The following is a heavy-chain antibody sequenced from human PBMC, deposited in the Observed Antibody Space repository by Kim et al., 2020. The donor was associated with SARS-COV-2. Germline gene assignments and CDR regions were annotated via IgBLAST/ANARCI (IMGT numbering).Heavy chain of an antibody. J-gene: IGHJ4*02. V-gene: IGHV4-39*01. Sequence: SETLSLTCTVSGGSISSSSYYWGWIRQPPGKGLEWIGSIYYSGSTYYNPSLKSRVTISVDTSKNQFSLKLSSVTAADTAVYYCASLRSIAARRIDYWGQGTLVTVSS. D-gene: IGHD6-6*01. CDR2: IYYSGST. CDR3: ASLRSIAARRIDY. CDR1: GGSISSSSYY.